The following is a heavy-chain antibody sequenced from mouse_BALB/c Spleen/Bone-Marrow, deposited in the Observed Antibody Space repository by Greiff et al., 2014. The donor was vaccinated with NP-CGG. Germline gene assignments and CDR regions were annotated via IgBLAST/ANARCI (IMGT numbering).Heavy chain of an antibody. D-gene: IGHD1-1*01. CDR2: IDPANGNT. J-gene: IGHJ2*01. Sequence: VQLQQSGAELVKPGASVKLSCTASGFNIKDTYMHWVKQRPEQGLEWIGRIDPANGNTKYDPKFQGKATITADTSSNTAYLQLSSLTSEDTAVYYCAYGNSYDYFDYWGQGTTLTVSS. V-gene: IGHV14-3*02. CDR3: AYGNSYDYFDY. CDR1: GFNIKDTY.